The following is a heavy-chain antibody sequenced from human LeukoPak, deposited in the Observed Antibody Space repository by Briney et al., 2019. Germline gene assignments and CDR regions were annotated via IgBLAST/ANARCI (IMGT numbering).Heavy chain of an antibody. CDR1: GVSISSYY. V-gene: IGHV4-4*07. CDR3: AREPKMTTVTRSYFDY. CDR2: IYTSGST. Sequence: PSETLSLTCTVSGVSISSYYWSWLRQPAGKGLEWLGRIYTSGSTNYNPSLKSRVTMSVDTSKNQFSLKLSSVTAADTAVYYCAREPKMTTVTRSYFDYWGQGTLVTVSS. D-gene: IGHD4-17*01. J-gene: IGHJ4*02.